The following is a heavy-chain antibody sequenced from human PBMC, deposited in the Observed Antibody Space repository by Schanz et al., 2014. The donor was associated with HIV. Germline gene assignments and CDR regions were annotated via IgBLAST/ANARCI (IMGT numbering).Heavy chain of an antibody. J-gene: IGHJ4*02. CDR2: ISESGGRT. CDR1: RFNFNNYA. CDR3: ARQGLRFSFWLDY. V-gene: IGHV3-23*01. Sequence: EVQLLESGGGLVQPGGFLRLSCAASRFNFNNYAMTWVRQAPGKGLEWVSSISESGGRTYYADSVNGRFTISRDNSKNTLYLQMNNLRAEDTAVYGCARQGLRFSFWLDYWGQGTPVTVS. D-gene: IGHD4-17*01.